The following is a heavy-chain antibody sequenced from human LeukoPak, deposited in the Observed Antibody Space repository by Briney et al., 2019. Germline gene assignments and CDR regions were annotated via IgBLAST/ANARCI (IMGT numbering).Heavy chain of an antibody. Sequence: ESLKISCKGSGYSFTSYWISWVRQMPGKGLEWMGRIDPSDSYTNYSPSFQGHVTISADKSISTAYLQWSSLKASDTAMYYCARRGYCSSTSCYYYGMDVWGKGTTVTVSS. CDR3: ARRGYCSSTSCYYYGMDV. J-gene: IGHJ6*04. V-gene: IGHV5-10-1*01. CDR2: IDPSDSYT. D-gene: IGHD2-2*01. CDR1: GYSFTSYW.